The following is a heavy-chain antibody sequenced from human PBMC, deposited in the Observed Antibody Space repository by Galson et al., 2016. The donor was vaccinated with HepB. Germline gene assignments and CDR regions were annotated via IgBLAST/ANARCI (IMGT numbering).Heavy chain of an antibody. V-gene: IGHV3-23*01. J-gene: IGHJ4*02. D-gene: IGHD2-2*03. Sequence: SLRLSCAASGFTFSSYAMSWVRQAPGKGLEWVSGLSGSGGSIYYADSVKGRFTISRDNSKNTLYLQMNSLRAEDTAVYYRAKGGAGYDYYFDYWGQGILVTVSS. CDR1: GFTFSSYA. CDR3: AKGGAGYDYYFDY. CDR2: LSGSGGSI.